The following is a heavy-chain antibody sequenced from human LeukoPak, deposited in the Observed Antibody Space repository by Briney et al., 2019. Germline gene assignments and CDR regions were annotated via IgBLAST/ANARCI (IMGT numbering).Heavy chain of an antibody. CDR1: GYIFTSYW. CDR2: IYPGDSDT. Sequence: GESLKISCKGSGYIFTSYWIAWVRQMPGKGLEWMGIIYPGDSDTRYSPSFQGQVTISAVKSISTAYLQWSSLKASDTAMYYCARRSGSFQGDYNFDYWGQGTLVTVSS. CDR3: ARRSGSFQGDYNFDY. D-gene: IGHD1-26*01. V-gene: IGHV5-51*01. J-gene: IGHJ4*02.